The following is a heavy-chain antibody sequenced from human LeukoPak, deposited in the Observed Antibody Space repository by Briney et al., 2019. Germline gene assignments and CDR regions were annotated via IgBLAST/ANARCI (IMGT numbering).Heavy chain of an antibody. CDR1: GITFSSYG. J-gene: IGHJ3*02. D-gene: IGHD2-2*01. V-gene: IGHV3-30*02. CDR3: ARSGTFRLVVPAADAFDI. Sequence: GGSLRLSCAASGITFSSYGMYWVRQAPGKGLEWVAFIRYDGSNKYYADSVKGRFTISRDNAKNSLYLQMNSLRAEDTALYHCARSGTFRLVVPAADAFDIWGQGTMVTVSS. CDR2: IRYDGSNK.